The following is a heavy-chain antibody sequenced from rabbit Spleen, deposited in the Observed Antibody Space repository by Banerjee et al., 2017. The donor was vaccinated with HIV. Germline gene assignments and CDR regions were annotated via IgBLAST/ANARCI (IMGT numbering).Heavy chain of an antibody. CDR1: GFSFSTGYD. V-gene: IGHV1S40*01. Sequence: QQLEESGGGLVKPGASLTLICTASGFSFSTGYDMSWVRQAPGKGLEWIACIAGTSSGFTYSATWAKGRFTCSKTSSTTVTLQMTSLTAADTATYFCARDLVAVIGWNFRLWGPGTLVTVS. CDR3: ARDLVAVIGWNFRL. J-gene: IGHJ4*01. D-gene: IGHD1-1*01. CDR2: IAGTSSGFT.